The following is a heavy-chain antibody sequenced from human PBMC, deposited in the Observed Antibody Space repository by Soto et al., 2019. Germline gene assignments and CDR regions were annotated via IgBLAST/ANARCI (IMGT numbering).Heavy chain of an antibody. Sequence: TLSLTCTVSGDSMATGGHYYNWIRQVPGKGLEWIGYVYYSGATHYTPSLRARATISRDTSKNQFSLRLISVTAAGTALYYCARDKDLQPTVWGFWGQGIQVTVSS. CDR2: VYYSGAT. CDR3: ARDKDLQPTVWGF. J-gene: IGHJ4*02. CDR1: GDSMATGGHY. D-gene: IGHD3-16*01. V-gene: IGHV4-31*03.